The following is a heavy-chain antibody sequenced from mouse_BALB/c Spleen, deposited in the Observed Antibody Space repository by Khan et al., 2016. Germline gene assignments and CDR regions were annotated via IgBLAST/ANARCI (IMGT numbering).Heavy chain of an antibody. CDR1: GFTFSSYT. Sequence: EVELVESGGGLVKPGGSLKLSCAASGFTFSSYTMSWVRQTPEKRLEWVATISSGGSYTYYPDSVKGRFTISRDNAKNTLYLQMSSLKSEDTAMYYCTRAYDAMDYWSQGTSVTVSS. J-gene: IGHJ4*01. V-gene: IGHV5-6-4*01. D-gene: IGHD1-1*02. CDR2: ISSGGSYT. CDR3: TRAYDAMDY.